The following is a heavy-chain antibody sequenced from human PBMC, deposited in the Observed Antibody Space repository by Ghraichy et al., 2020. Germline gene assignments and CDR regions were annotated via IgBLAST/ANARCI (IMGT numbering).Heavy chain of an antibody. Sequence: SQTLSLTCTVSVGSISSSSYYWGWIRQPPGKGLEWIGSIYYSVSTYYNPSLKSRVTISVDTSKNQFSLKLSSVTAADTAVYYCARTSAPDYYDSSGHKGFDYWGQGTLVTVSS. D-gene: IGHD3-22*01. V-gene: IGHV4-39*01. CDR1: VGSISSSSYY. J-gene: IGHJ4*02. CDR2: IYYSVST. CDR3: ARTSAPDYYDSSGHKGFDY.